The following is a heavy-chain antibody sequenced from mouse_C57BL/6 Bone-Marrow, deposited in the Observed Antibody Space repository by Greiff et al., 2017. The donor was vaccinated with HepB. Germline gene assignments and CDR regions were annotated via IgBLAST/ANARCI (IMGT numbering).Heavy chain of an antibody. D-gene: IGHD1-1*01. J-gene: IGHJ4*01. CDR1: GFSLTSYA. V-gene: IGHV2-9-1*01. Sequence: VQGVESGPGLVAPSQSLSITCTVSGFSLTSYAISWVRQPPGKGLEWLGVIWTGGGTNYNSALKSRLSISKDNAKSQVFFKMNSLQTDDTDRYYCARKSDPLYYYGSMDYWGQGTSVTVSS. CDR3: ARKSDPLYYYGSMDY. CDR2: IWTGGGT.